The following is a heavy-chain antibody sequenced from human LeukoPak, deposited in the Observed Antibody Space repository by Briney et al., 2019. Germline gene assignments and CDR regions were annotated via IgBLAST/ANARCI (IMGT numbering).Heavy chain of an antibody. J-gene: IGHJ6*02. Sequence: SETLSLTCTVSGGSISNNNYCWGWIRQPPGKGLEWIGSIYYSGSTYHNPSLKSRVIMSVDMSKNQFSLQLSSVTAADTGIYYCARLPNTAMATPYYYGLDVWGQGTTVTVS. V-gene: IGHV4-39*01. CDR1: GGSISNNNYC. CDR3: ARLPNTAMATPYYYGLDV. CDR2: IYYSGST. D-gene: IGHD5-18*01.